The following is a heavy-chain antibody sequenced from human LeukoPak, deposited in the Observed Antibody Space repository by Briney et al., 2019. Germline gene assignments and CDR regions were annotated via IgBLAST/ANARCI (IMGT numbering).Heavy chain of an antibody. CDR1: GYSISRGYF. CDR3: ARDFSSSSTVYYYYYFMDV. D-gene: IGHD6-6*01. J-gene: IGHJ6*03. CDR2: MFHSGST. Sequence: SETLSLTCTVSGYSISRGYFWGWIRQSPGKGLEWIASMFHSGSTYYNPSLKSRVTMSVDTSKNQFSLKLSSVTAADTAIYYCARDFSSSSTVYYYYYFMDVWGKGTTVTVSS. V-gene: IGHV4-38-2*02.